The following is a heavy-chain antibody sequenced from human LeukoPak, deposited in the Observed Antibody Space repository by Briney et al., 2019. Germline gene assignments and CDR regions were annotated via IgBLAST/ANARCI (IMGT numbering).Heavy chain of an antibody. V-gene: IGHV1-24*01. J-gene: IGHJ4*02. Sequence: GASVKVSCKVSGYTLTELSMHWVRQAPGKGLEWMGGFDPEDGETIYAQKFQGRVTMTEDTSTDTAYMELSSLRSEDTAVYYCATSPPLYSSGSYFGYWGQGTLVTVSS. CDR1: GYTLTELS. CDR3: ATSPPLYSSGSYFGY. D-gene: IGHD3-10*01. CDR2: FDPEDGET.